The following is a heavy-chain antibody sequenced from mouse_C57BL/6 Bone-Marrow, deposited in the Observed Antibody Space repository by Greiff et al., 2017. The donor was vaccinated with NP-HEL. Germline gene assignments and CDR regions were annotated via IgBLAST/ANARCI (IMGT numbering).Heavy chain of an antibody. CDR2: ISSGGSYT. J-gene: IGHJ3*01. Sequence: EVKLMESGGDLVKPGGSLKLSCAASGFTFSSYGMSLVRQTPDKRLEWVATISSGGSYTYSPDSVKGRFTISRDNAKKTLYLQMSSLKSEDTAMYYCARQRGHWFDYWGQGTLVTVSA. CDR1: GFTFSSYG. V-gene: IGHV5-6*01. CDR3: ARQRGHWFDY. D-gene: IGHD3-3*01.